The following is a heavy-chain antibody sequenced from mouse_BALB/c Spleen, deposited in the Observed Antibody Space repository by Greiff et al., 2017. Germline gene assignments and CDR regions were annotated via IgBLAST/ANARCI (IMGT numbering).Heavy chain of an antibody. CDR1: GFTFSSVG. CDR2: ISSGSSTI. V-gene: IGHV5-17*02. J-gene: IGHJ4*01. D-gene: IGHD4-1*02. Sequence: EVQLVESGGGLVQPGGSRKLSCAASGFTFSSVGMHWVRQAPEKGLEWVAYISSGSSTIYYADTVKGRFTISRDNPKNTLFLQMTSLRSEDTAMYYCARPTGYYAMDYWGQGTSVTVSS. CDR3: ARPTGYYAMDY.